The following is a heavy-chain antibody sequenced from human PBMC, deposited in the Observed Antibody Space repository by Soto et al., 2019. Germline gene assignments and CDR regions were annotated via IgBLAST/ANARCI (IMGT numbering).Heavy chain of an antibody. J-gene: IGHJ4*02. CDR2: ISGSGGST. CDR1: GFTFSSYA. Sequence: PGGSLRLSCAASGFTFSSYAMSWVRQAPGKGLEWVSAISGSGGSTYYADSVKGRFTISRENSKNTLYLQMNSLRAEDTAVYYCAKDPRSIPLRSSDRFDYWGEGPLVTVSS. V-gene: IGHV3-23*01. D-gene: IGHD6-6*01. CDR3: AKDPRSIPLRSSDRFDY.